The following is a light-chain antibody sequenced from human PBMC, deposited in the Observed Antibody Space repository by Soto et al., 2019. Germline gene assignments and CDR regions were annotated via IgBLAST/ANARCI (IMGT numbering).Light chain of an antibody. CDR3: SSYAGSSTYV. Sequence: QSALTQPPSASGSPGQSVTISCTGTSSDVADYQYVSWYQQHPGKAPKLMIYEVNKRPSGIPDRFSGSKSGSTASLTVSGLHPEDEADYYCSSYAGSSTYVFGTGTKLTVL. CDR2: EVN. J-gene: IGLJ1*01. CDR1: SSDVADYQY. V-gene: IGLV2-8*01.